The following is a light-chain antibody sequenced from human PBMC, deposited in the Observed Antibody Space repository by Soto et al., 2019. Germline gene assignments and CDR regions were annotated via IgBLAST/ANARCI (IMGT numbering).Light chain of an antibody. CDR1: NSNIGAGYD. CDR2: AAS. CDR3: QSYNSSMSARV. Sequence: QSVLTQPPSVSGSPGQTVTISCTGSNSNIGAGYDVHWYQQLPGTAPKLLIYAASNRPSGVPNRFSGSKSGTSASLAITGLQAEDEADYYCQSYNSSMSARVFGGGTKLTVL. V-gene: IGLV1-40*01. J-gene: IGLJ3*02.